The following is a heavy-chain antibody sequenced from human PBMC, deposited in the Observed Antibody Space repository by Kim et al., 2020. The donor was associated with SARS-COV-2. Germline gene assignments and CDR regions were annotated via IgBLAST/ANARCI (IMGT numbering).Heavy chain of an antibody. CDR2: INHSGST. CDR1: GGSFSGYY. CDR3: ARTVGYYDFWSGFDY. Sequence: SETLSLTCAVYGGSFSGYYWSWIRQPPGKGLEWIGEINHSGSTNYNPSLKSRVTISVDTSKNQFSLKLSSVTAADTAVYYCARTVGYYDFWSGFDYWGQGTLVTVSS. J-gene: IGHJ4*02. D-gene: IGHD3-3*01. V-gene: IGHV4-34*01.